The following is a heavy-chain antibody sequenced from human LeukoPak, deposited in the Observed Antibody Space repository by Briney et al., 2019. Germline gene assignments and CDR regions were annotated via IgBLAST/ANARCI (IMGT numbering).Heavy chain of an antibody. D-gene: IGHD6-13*01. J-gene: IGHJ4*02. V-gene: IGHV3-21*01. CDR3: ARGTGYSSSWTLFVDY. Sequence: SGGSLRLSCAASGLTFSSYSMNWVRQAPGKGLEWVSSISSSSSYIYYADSVKGRFTISRDNAKNSLYLQMNSLRAEDTAVYYCARGTGYSSSWTLFVDYWGQGTLVTVSS. CDR2: ISSSSSYI. CDR1: GLTFSSYS.